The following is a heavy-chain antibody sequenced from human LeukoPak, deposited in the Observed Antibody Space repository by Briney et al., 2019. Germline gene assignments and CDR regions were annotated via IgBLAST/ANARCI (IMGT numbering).Heavy chain of an antibody. CDR2: IYSGGST. CDR3: ARETEYYGSGSSYIGY. J-gene: IGHJ4*02. Sequence: GGCLRLSCAASGFTVSSNYMSWVRQAPGKGLEWVSVIYSGGSTYYADSVKGRFTISRDDAKNTLYLQMNSLRAEDTAVYYCARETEYYGSGSSYIGYWGQGTLVTVSS. CDR1: GFTVSSNY. D-gene: IGHD3-10*01. V-gene: IGHV3-53*01.